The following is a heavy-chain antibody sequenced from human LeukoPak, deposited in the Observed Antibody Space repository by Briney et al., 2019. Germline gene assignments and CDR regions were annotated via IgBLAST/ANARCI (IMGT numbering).Heavy chain of an antibody. CDR3: ARPALSGYDYVDFDY. J-gene: IGHJ4*02. CDR2: IKQDGSQK. CDR1: GFTFTNYW. D-gene: IGHD5-12*01. V-gene: IGHV3-7*01. Sequence: PGGSLRLSCVASGFTFTNYWMNWVRQAPGKGLEWVASIKQDGSQKSYVDSVKGRFTISRDNAKNSLSLQMDSLRAEDTAVYYCARPALSGYDYVDFDYWGQGTLVTVSS.